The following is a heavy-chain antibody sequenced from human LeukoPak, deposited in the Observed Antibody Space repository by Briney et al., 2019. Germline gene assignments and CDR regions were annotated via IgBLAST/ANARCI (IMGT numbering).Heavy chain of an antibody. CDR2: ISAYNGNT. CDR3: ASPRQYSSSWNLDY. J-gene: IGHJ4*02. D-gene: IGHD6-13*01. CDR1: GGTFSSYG. V-gene: IGHV1-18*01. Sequence: ASVKVSCKASGGTFSSYGISWVRQAPGQGLEWMGWISAYNGNTNYAQKLQGRVTMTTDTSTSTAYMELRSLRSDDTAVYYCASPRQYSSSWNLDYWGQGTLVTVSS.